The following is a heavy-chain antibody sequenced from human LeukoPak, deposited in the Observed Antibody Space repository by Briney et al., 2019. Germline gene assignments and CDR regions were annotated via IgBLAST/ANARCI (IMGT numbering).Heavy chain of an antibody. CDR2: VSYDGSIK. J-gene: IGHJ4*02. CDR1: GFTFSSYA. CDR3: ARDHYSSGPYYFDY. V-gene: IGHV3-30-3*01. D-gene: IGHD6-19*01. Sequence: GGSLRLSCAASGFTFSSYALHWVRQAPNKGLEWEAIVSYDGSIKYYADSVKGRFTISRDNSKNTLYLQMNSLRAEDTAVYYCARDHYSSGPYYFDYWGQGTLVTVSS.